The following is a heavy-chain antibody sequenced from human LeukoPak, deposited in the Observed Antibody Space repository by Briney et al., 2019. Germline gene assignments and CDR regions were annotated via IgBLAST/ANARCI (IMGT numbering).Heavy chain of an antibody. CDR3: ARDWHRDYGESSFDY. CDR1: GFTFSTYI. D-gene: IGHD4-17*01. CDR2: IGTSTSYI. V-gene: IGHV3-21*01. Sequence: NPGGSLRLSCAASGFTFSTYIMNWVRQTPGKGLEWVSSIGTSTSYIYYADSVKGRFTISRDNAKNSLYLQMNSLRAEDTAIYYCARDWHRDYGESSFDYWGQGTLVTVSS. J-gene: IGHJ4*02.